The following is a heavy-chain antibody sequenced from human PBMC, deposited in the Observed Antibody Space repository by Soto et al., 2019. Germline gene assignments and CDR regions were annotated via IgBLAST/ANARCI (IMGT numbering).Heavy chain of an antibody. Sequence: QLQLQESGPGLVKPSETLSLTCTVSGGSISSFNYFWGWIRQPPGKGLEWIGSLYYSVNTYYNPSLQSRVTVSVNTSKKQCTLTLRSVTAAEKPVYYCARGRGSTFNWFDPGGQGTLVTVSP. D-gene: IGHD2-2*01. CDR1: GGSISSFNYF. J-gene: IGHJ5*02. V-gene: IGHV4-39*01. CDR2: LYYSVNT. CDR3: ARGRGSTFNWFDP.